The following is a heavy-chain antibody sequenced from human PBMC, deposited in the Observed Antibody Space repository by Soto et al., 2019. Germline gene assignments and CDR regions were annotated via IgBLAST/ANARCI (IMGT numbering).Heavy chain of an antibody. Sequence: SETLSLTCTVSGGSIRSYYWSWIRQPPGKGLEWIGPIYYSGDTNYSPSLKSRATISVDTSKNQFSLKLSSMTAADTAVYYCAREITVNSYYYYGMDVWGHGTTVTVSS. J-gene: IGHJ6*02. CDR3: AREITVNSYYYYGMDV. CDR1: GGSIRSYY. D-gene: IGHD4-17*01. CDR2: IYYSGDT. V-gene: IGHV4-59*01.